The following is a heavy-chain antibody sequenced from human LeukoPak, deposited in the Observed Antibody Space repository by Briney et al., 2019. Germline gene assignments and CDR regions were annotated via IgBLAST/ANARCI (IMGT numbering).Heavy chain of an antibody. CDR1: DDSISSNNYY. Sequence: PSETLSLTCTVSDDSISSNNYYWSWIRQPAGKGLEWIGRISTSGYTNYSPSLESRLTISVDTSNNQTSLKFSSVTATDTAVYFCARGDFATGFFDFWGQGTLVTVSS. D-gene: IGHD2/OR15-2a*01. J-gene: IGHJ4*02. CDR3: ARGDFATGFFDF. V-gene: IGHV4-61*02. CDR2: ISTSGYT.